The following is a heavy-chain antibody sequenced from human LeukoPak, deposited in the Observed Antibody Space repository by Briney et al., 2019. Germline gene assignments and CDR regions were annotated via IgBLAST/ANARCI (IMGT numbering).Heavy chain of an antibody. CDR3: ARDKFPLVGARGDDAFDI. V-gene: IGHV4-4*02. CDR1: GGSISSSNW. D-gene: IGHD1-26*01. CDR2: IYHSGST. J-gene: IGHJ3*02. Sequence: EPSETLSLSCAVSGGSISSSNWWSWVRQPPGKGLEWIGEIYHSGSTNYNPSLKSRVTISVDKSKNQFSLKLSSVTAADTAVYYCARDKFPLVGARGDDAFDIWGQGTMVTVSS.